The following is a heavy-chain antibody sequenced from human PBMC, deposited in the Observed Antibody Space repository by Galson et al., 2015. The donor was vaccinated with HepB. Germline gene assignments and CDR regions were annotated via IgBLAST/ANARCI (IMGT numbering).Heavy chain of an antibody. CDR3: AREQTYGANFYYYYGMDV. CDR1: GYTFSNYG. CDR2: ISGHNGNT. Sequence: SGAEVKKPGESLKISCKASGYTFSNYGISWVRQAPGQGLEWMGWISGHNGNTNYAQRFKGRVTMTTNTSTRTVFMELRRLRSDDTGVYYCAREQTYGANFYYYYGMDVGGQGTTVTVSS. V-gene: IGHV1-18*01. D-gene: IGHD4/OR15-4a*01. J-gene: IGHJ6*02.